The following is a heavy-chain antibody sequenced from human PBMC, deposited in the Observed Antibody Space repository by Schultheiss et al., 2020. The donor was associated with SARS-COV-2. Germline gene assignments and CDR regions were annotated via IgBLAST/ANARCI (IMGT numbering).Heavy chain of an antibody. D-gene: IGHD1-26*01. Sequence: GESLKISCAASGFTFSSYAMSWVRQAPGKGLEWVSAISGSGGSTYYADSVKGRFTISRDNAKNSLYLQMNSLRAEDTAVYYCASGWELPDDAFDIWGQGTMVTVSS. V-gene: IGHV3-23*01. J-gene: IGHJ3*02. CDR3: ASGWELPDDAFDI. CDR1: GFTFSSYA. CDR2: ISGSGGST.